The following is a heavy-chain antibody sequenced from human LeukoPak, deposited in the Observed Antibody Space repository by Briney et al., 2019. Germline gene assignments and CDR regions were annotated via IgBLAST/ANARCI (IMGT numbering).Heavy chain of an antibody. V-gene: IGHV3-7*01. CDR3: ARGYSYGTFDH. CDR1: GFTFNYYW. D-gene: IGHD5-18*01. J-gene: IGHJ4*02. CDR2: IKQDGSEK. Sequence: GGSLGLSCAASGFTFNYYWMSWVRQTPGKGLEWVANIKQDGSEKYYVDSVKGRYTISRDNAKNSLYLQMNSLRAEDTAVYYCARGYSYGTFDHWGQGTLVTVSS.